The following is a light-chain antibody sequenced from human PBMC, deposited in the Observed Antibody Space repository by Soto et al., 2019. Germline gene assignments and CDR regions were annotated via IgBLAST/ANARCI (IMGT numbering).Light chain of an antibody. CDR3: CSYAGTVAYV. J-gene: IGLJ1*01. V-gene: IGLV2-23*02. CDR2: EVN. Sequence: QSGLTQPASVSGSPGQSITISCAGTGSDVGAYNLVSWYQQHPGKAPKPIICEVNTRPSGISNRFSGSKSGDTASLTISGLQAEDEADYFCCSYAGTVAYVFGTGTKVTVL. CDR1: GSDVGAYNL.